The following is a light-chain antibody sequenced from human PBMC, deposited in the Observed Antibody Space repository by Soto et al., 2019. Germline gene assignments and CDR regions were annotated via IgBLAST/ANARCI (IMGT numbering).Light chain of an antibody. CDR1: SSDVGGYDY. J-gene: IGLJ1*01. CDR3: SSYTGCNPSDV. CDR2: EVT. V-gene: IGLV2-8*01. Sequence: QSVLTQPPSASGSPGQSVTISCTGTSSDVGGYDYVSWYQQHPGKAPKLMIYEVTIRPSGVSDRFSGSKSGNTASLTVSGLQAEDEADYYCSSYTGCNPSDVFGTGTKLTVL.